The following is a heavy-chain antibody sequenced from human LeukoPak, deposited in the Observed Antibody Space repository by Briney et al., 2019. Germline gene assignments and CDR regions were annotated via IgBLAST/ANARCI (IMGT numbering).Heavy chain of an antibody. Sequence: ASVKVSCKASGYTFTSYGISWVRQAPGQGLEWMGWISAYNGNTNYAQKLQGRVTMTTDTSTSTAYMELRSLRSDDTAVYYCARCDVGGVYSSGWPFDYWGQGTLVTVSS. D-gene: IGHD6-19*01. V-gene: IGHV1-18*01. CDR2: ISAYNGNT. J-gene: IGHJ4*02. CDR1: GYTFTSYG. CDR3: ARCDVGGVYSSGWPFDY.